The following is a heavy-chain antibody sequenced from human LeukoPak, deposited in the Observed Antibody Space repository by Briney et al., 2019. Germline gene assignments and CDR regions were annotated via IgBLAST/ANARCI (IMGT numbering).Heavy chain of an antibody. CDR1: GGTFSSYA. CDR3: ARALPAADGMDV. J-gene: IGHJ6*02. D-gene: IGHD2-2*01. CDR2: IIPIFGIA. V-gene: IGHV1-69*04. Sequence: PSVTVSCKASGGTFSSYAISWVRQAPGQGLEWMGRIIPIFGIANYAQKFQGRVTITADKSTSTAYMELSSLRSEDTAVYYCARALPAADGMDVWGQGTTVTVSS.